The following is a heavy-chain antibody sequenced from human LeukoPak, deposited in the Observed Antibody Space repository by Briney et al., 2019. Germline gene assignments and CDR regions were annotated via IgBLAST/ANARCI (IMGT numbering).Heavy chain of an antibody. D-gene: IGHD3-22*01. V-gene: IGHV3-7*01. CDR1: GFTFSSYW. J-gene: IGHJ6*03. CDR2: IKQDGSEK. Sequence: PGGSLRLSCAASGFTFSSYWMSWVRQAPGKGLEWVANIKQDGSEKYYVDSVKGRFTISRDNAKNSLYLQMNSLRAEDTAVYYCARESPNYYDSSGRSGYYYYYMDVWGKGTTVTVSS. CDR3: ARESPNYYDSSGRSGYYYYYMDV.